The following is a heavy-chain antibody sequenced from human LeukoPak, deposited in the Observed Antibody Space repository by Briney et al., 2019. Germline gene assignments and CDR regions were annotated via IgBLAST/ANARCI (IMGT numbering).Heavy chain of an antibody. CDR3: ARTPTSCYVCSDAFDI. V-gene: IGHV3-20*04. CDR1: GFTVSSNY. D-gene: IGHD2-2*01. CDR2: INWNGGST. J-gene: IGHJ3*02. Sequence: GGSLRLSCAASGFTVSSNYMSWIRQAPGKGLEWVCGINWNGGSTGYADSVKGRFTISRDNAKNSLYLQMNSLRAEDTALYYCARTPTSCYVCSDAFDIWGQGTMVTVSS.